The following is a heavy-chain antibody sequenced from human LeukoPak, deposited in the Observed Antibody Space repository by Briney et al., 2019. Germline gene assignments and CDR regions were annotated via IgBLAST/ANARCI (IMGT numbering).Heavy chain of an antibody. J-gene: IGHJ4*02. Sequence: SVKVSCKATGGTFSSYAISWVRQAPGQGLEWMGGIIPIFGTANYAQKFQGRVTITADESTSTAYMELSSLRSEDTAVYYCARGSGYSYRFDYWGQGTLVTVSS. CDR2: IIPIFGTA. V-gene: IGHV1-69*13. CDR1: GGTFSSYA. CDR3: ARGSGYSYRFDY. D-gene: IGHD5-18*01.